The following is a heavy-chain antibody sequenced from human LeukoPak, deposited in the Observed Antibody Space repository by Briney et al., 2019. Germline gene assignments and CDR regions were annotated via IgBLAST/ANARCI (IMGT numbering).Heavy chain of an antibody. V-gene: IGHV3-7*03. CDR3: ARGGGLDV. D-gene: IGHD3-16*01. J-gene: IGHJ6*02. CDR2: INHNGNVN. Sequence: TGGSLRLSCAASGFTFSSYSMIWARQAPGKGLEWVASINHNGNVNYYVDSVKGRFTISRDNAKNSLYLQMSNLRAEDTAVYFCARGGGLDVWGQGATVTVSS. CDR1: GFTFSSYS.